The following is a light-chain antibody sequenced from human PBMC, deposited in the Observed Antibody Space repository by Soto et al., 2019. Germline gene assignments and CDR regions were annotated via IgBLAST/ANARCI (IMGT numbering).Light chain of an antibody. J-gene: IGLJ1*01. V-gene: IGLV2-14*02. CDR1: STDIGSHYL. CDR3: SSYTSSSTYV. CDR2: EVS. Sequence: QSALTQPASVSGSPGQSITISCTGTSTDIGSHYLVSWYQQHPGKVPKLMIYEVSNRPSGVSNRFSGSKSGNTASLTISGLQAEDEADYYCSSYTSSSTYVFGTGTKLTVL.